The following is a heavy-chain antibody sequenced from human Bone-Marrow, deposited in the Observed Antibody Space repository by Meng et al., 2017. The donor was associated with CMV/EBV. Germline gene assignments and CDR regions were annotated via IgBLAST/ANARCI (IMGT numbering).Heavy chain of an antibody. CDR3: ARVGVVVVGAGDY. CDR2: ISYDGSNK. CDR1: GFTFSSYA. J-gene: IGHJ4*02. D-gene: IGHD1-26*01. V-gene: IGHV3-30*04. Sequence: GESLKISCAASGFTFSSYAMHWVRQAPGKGLEWVAVISYDGSNKYYADSVKGRFTISRDNSKNTLYLQMNSLRVEDTAVYYCARVGVVVVGAGDYWGQGTLVTVSS.